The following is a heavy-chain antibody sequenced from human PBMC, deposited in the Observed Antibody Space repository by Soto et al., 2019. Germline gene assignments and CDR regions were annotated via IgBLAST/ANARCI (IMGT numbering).Heavy chain of an antibody. J-gene: IGHJ6*02. V-gene: IGHV5-51*01. Sequence: GQSLKISCKGSGYSFTSYWISWVRQLPGKGLEWMAIIYPGDSDTRYSPSFHGQATISADKSIITAYLRGSSLKASDTAMYYFATTVVAPIDYYYYGRDVCGRGTTVAVSS. CDR3: ATTVVAPIDYYYYGRDV. D-gene: IGHD2-15*01. CDR2: IYPGDSDT. CDR1: GYSFTSYW.